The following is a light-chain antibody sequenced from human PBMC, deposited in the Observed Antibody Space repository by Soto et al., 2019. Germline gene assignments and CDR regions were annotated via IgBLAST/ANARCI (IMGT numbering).Light chain of an antibody. J-gene: IGKJ5*01. CDR3: QQSYSTPFT. Sequence: EIVLTQSPGTLSLSPGERAARSCRASQSVSSSYLAWYQQKPGQAPRLLIYGASSRATGIPDRYSGSGSGTDFTLTISSLQPEDFASYYCQQSYSTPFTFGQGTRLEIK. CDR1: QSVSSSY. V-gene: IGKV3-20*01. CDR2: GAS.